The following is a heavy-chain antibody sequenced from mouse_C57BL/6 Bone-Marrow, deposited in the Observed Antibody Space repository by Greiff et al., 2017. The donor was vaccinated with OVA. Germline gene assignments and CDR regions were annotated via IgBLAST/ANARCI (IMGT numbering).Heavy chain of an antibody. Sequence: VQLQQSGAELVRPGSSVKLSCKASGYTFTSYWMDWVKQRPGQGLEWIGNIYPSDSETHYNQKFKDKATLTVDKSSSTAYMQLSSLTSEDSAVYYCARGDYGSPYAMDYWGQGTSVTVSS. CDR3: ARGDYGSPYAMDY. V-gene: IGHV1-61*01. CDR2: IYPSDSET. CDR1: GYTFTSYW. J-gene: IGHJ4*01. D-gene: IGHD1-1*01.